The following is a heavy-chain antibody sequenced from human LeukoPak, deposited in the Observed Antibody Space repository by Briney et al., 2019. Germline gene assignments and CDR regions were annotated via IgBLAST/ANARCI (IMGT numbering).Heavy chain of an antibody. Sequence: GGSLRLSCAASGFTFSNYWMHWVRQAPGKGLVWVSRIHSDGSSTTYADSVKGRFTISRDNAKNTLYLQMNSLRAEDTAVYHCAKDYRGSDPMFDFWGQGTLITVSS. CDR3: AKDYRGSDPMFDF. CDR2: IHSDGSST. D-gene: IGHD3-10*01. CDR1: GFTFSNYW. J-gene: IGHJ4*02. V-gene: IGHV3-74*01.